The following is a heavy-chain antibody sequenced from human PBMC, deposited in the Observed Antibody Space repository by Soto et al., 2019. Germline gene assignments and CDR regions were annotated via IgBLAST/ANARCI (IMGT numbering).Heavy chain of an antibody. CDR1: GGTFKNNG. V-gene: IGHV1-69*01. CDR2: IIPVFGTT. D-gene: IGHD6-19*01. Sequence: QVHLVQSGAEVKKAGWSVKVSCKAPGGTFKNNGISWVRQAPGQGLEWMGGIIPVFGTTNYAQKFQGRLTITADDSTSTVYMELSRLRYDDTAVYYCARENGVAVATILYYFDYWGQGTLVTVSS. CDR3: ARENGVAVATILYYFDY. J-gene: IGHJ4*02.